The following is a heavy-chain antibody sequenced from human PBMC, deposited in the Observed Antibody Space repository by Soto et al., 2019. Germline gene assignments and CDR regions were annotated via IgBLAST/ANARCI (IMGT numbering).Heavy chain of an antibody. CDR1: RGSVSSTNW. Sequence: SETLSLTCTVSRGSVSSTNWWSWVRQPPGKGLEWIGEVYHSGGTNYSPSLKSRVTISVDKSKSQFSLKLSSVTAADTAVYYCARDGGYSFDYWGQGTLVTVSS. D-gene: IGHD4-4*01. CDR2: VYHSGGT. CDR3: ARDGGYSFDY. V-gene: IGHV4-4*02. J-gene: IGHJ4*02.